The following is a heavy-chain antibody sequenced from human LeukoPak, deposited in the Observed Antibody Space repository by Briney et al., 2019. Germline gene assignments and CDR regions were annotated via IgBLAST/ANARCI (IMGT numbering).Heavy chain of an antibody. Sequence: GGSLRLSCAASGFTFSSYSMNWVRQAPGKGLEWVSSISSSSSQIYYADSLKGRFTISRDNAKKSLNLQMNSLRAEDTAVYYCARTIFGVVNDAFDIWGQGTMVTVSS. CDR1: GFTFSSYS. CDR3: ARTIFGVVNDAFDI. J-gene: IGHJ3*02. CDR2: ISSSSSQI. V-gene: IGHV3-21*01. D-gene: IGHD3-3*01.